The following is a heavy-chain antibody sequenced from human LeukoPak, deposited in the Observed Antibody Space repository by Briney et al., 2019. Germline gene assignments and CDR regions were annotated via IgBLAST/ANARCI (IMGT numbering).Heavy chain of an antibody. V-gene: IGHV1-69*04. CDR2: IIPILGIA. D-gene: IGHD3-22*01. CDR1: GGTFSSYA. Sequence: SVKVSCKASGGTFSSYAISWVRQAPGQGLEWMGRIIPILGIANYAQKFQGRVTITTDESTSTAYMELSSLRSEDTAVYYCARGQNNYYDSSGYSDAFDIWGQGTMVTVSS. J-gene: IGHJ3*02. CDR3: ARGQNNYYDSSGYSDAFDI.